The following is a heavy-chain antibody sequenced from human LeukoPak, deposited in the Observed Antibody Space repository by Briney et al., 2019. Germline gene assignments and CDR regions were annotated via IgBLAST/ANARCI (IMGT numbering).Heavy chain of an antibody. CDR2: ISAYNGNT. D-gene: IGHD2-2*01. CDR1: GYTFTSYG. Sequence: ASVKVSCKASGYTFTSYGISWVRQAPGQGLECMGWISAYNGNTNYAQKRQGRVTMTTDTSTSTAYMELRSLRSDDTAVYYCAREVFTKPAFDIWGQGTMVTVSS. CDR3: AREVFTKPAFDI. V-gene: IGHV1-18*01. J-gene: IGHJ3*02.